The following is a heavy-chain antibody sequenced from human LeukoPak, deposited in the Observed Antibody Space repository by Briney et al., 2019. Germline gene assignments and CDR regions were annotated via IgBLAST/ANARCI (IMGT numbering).Heavy chain of an antibody. CDR2: TFYNGDT. D-gene: IGHD1-26*01. Sequence: PSETLSLTCTVSGVSISSSPYYWAWIRLPPGKGLELIGSTFYNGDTYDNPSLKSRVTMSVDTSKNQFSLELRSVTAAETALYYCARHASGVFDHWGQGTLVTVSS. V-gene: IGHV4-39*01. J-gene: IGHJ4*02. CDR3: ARHASGVFDH. CDR1: GVSISSSPYY.